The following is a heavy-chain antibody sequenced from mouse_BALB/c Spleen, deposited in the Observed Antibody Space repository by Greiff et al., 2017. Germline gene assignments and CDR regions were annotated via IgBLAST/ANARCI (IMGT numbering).Heavy chain of an antibody. V-gene: IGHV7-3*02. D-gene: IGHD2-1*01. J-gene: IGHJ4*01. CDR3: ARDMDGNYLYAMDY. CDR1: GFTFTDYY. Sequence: EVKLVESGGGLVQPGGSLRLSCATSGFTFTDYYMSWVRLPPGKALEWLGFIRNKANGYTTEYSASVKGRFTISRDNSQSILYLQMNTLRAEDSATYYCARDMDGNYLYAMDYWGQGTSVTVSS. CDR2: IRNKANGYTT.